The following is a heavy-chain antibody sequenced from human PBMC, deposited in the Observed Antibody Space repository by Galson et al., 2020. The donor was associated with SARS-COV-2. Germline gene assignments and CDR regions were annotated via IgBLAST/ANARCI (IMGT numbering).Heavy chain of an antibody. D-gene: IGHD3-10*01. V-gene: IGHV3-7*01. CDR3: AREDPRGDV. J-gene: IGHJ6*02. CDR2: IKHDGSET. CDR1: GFTFKKYW. Sequence: GESLKISCAVSGFTFKKYWMSWVRQAPGKGLEWVANIKHDGSETHYVDSVKGRFTIHRDNAENLLFLQMNSLRVEDTAVYYCAREDPRGDVWGRGTMVAVSS.